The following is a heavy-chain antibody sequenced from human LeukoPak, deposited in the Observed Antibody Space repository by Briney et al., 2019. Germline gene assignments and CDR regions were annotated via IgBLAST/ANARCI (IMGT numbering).Heavy chain of an antibody. CDR2: INTNTGNP. CDR3: ARKFLGYCSSTSCPEIDAFDI. CDR1: GYTFTSYA. J-gene: IGHJ3*02. Sequence: ASVKVSCKASGYTFTSYAMNWVRQAPGQGLEWMGWINTNTGNPTYAQGFTGRFVFSLDTSVSTAYLQVSSLKAEDTAVYYCARKFLGYCSSTSCPEIDAFDIWGQGTMVTVSS. D-gene: IGHD2-2*01. V-gene: IGHV7-4-1*02.